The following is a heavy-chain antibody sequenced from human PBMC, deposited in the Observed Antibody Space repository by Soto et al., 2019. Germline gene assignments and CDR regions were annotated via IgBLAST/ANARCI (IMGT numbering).Heavy chain of an antibody. D-gene: IGHD3-22*01. J-gene: IGHJ4*02. Sequence: SETLSLTCTVSGGSISSYYWSWIRQPPGKGLEWIGYIYYSGSTNYNPSLKSRVTISVDTSKNQFSLKLSSVTAADTAVYYCAKTLYCYDTSGYQWGQGTLVTVSS. V-gene: IGHV4-59*08. CDR1: GGSISSYY. CDR2: IYYSGST. CDR3: AKTLYCYDTSGYQ.